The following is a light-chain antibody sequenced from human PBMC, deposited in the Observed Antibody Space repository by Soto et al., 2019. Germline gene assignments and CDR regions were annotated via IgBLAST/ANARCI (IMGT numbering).Light chain of an antibody. CDR2: KAS. CDR1: QSIDIW. J-gene: IGKJ1*01. V-gene: IGKV1-5*03. Sequence: DIQMTQSPSTLSASVGDRVTITCRASQSIDIWLAWYQQKPGKAPKLLIYKASSLESGVPSRCSGSGSGTEFTLTISSLQPDDFATYYCQQYSSYPWTFGQGTKVEIK. CDR3: QQYSSYPWT.